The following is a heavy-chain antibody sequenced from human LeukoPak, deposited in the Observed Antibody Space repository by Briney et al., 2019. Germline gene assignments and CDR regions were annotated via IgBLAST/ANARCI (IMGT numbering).Heavy chain of an antibody. CDR2: INHTGST. D-gene: IGHD2-2*01. CDR3: ARDRDCNTTSCQGWFEP. J-gene: IGHJ5*02. Sequence: SETLSLTCAVYGGSFSVHYWTWIRQPPGKGLEWIGEINHTGSTNFNPSLKSRVTISVDRSRNQFSLKLSSVTAADTAVYYCARDRDCNTTSCQGWFEPWGQGTLVTVSS. CDR1: GGSFSVHY. V-gene: IGHV4-34*01.